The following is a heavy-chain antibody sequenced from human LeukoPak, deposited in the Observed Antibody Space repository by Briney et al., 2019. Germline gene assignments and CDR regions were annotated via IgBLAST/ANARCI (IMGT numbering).Heavy chain of an antibody. Sequence: GGSLRLSCAASGFTFSSYGMSWVRQAPGKGLEWVSGLSGSGGTTYYVDSVKGRFTISRDNSKNTLYLQMNSLRAEDTAVYYCAKDRVGAMLYFDYWGQGTLVTVSS. D-gene: IGHD1-26*01. CDR3: AKDRVGAMLYFDY. CDR1: GFTFSSYG. CDR2: LSGSGGTT. J-gene: IGHJ4*02. V-gene: IGHV3-23*01.